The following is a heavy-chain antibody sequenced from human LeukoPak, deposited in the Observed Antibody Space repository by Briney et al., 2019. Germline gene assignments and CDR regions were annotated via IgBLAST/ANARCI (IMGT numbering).Heavy chain of an antibody. J-gene: IGHJ2*01. D-gene: IGHD6-13*01. CDR2: IYYSGST. Sequence: PSETLSLTCTVSGGSISSSSYYWGWIRQPPGKGLEWIGSIYYSGSTYYNPSLKSRVTISVDTSKNQFSLKLSSVTAADTAVYYCARDEAAAGKYWYFDLWGRGTLVTVSS. CDR3: ARDEAAAGKYWYFDL. V-gene: IGHV4-39*07. CDR1: GGSISSSSYY.